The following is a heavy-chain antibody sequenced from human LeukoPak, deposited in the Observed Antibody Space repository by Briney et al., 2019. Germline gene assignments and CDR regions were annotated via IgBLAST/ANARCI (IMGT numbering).Heavy chain of an antibody. CDR2: IRYDGSSK. V-gene: IGHV3-30*02. CDR1: GFTFSTYG. CDR3: AKGAFPTAMVTPYFDY. D-gene: IGHD5-18*01. Sequence: GGSLRLSCTASGFTFSTYGMQWVRQAPGKGLEWVAFIRYDGSSKSYADAVKGRFTISRDSSKNTLNLQMNSLRVEDTAVYYCAKGAFPTAMVTPYFDYWGQGALVTVSS. J-gene: IGHJ4*02.